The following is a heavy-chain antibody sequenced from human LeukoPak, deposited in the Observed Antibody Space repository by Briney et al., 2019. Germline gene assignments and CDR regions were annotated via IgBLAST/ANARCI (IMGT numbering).Heavy chain of an antibody. D-gene: IGHD5-24*01. CDR3: ARRIKMATIERSFGY. CDR1: GYTFTSYA. J-gene: IGHJ4*02. V-gene: IGHV1-69*04. Sequence: SVKVSCKASGYTFTSYAISWVRQAPGQGLEWMGRIIPILGIANYAQKFQGRVTITADKSTSTAYMELSSLRSEDTAVYYCARRIKMATIERSFGYWGQGTLVTVSS. CDR2: IIPILGIA.